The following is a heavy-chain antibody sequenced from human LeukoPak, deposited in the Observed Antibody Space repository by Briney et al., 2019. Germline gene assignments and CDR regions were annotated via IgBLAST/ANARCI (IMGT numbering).Heavy chain of an antibody. D-gene: IGHD4-17*01. V-gene: IGHV3-30*02. CDR2: IRYDATST. J-gene: IGHJ4*02. CDR3: ATSTFTYGDYVTYY. Sequence: PGGSLRLSCATSGFTFSHYGMHWVRPPPGKGLEWLTFIRYDATSTYYVDSVKGRFTVSRDNSNNSLYLQMNSLGAEDTSLYYCATSTFTYGDYVTYYWGQGTLVSVSS. CDR1: GFTFSHYG.